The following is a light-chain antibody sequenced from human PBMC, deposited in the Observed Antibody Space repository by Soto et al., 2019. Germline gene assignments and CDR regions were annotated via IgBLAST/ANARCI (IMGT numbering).Light chain of an antibody. Sequence: VLTQPPSASGTPGQTIAISCSGGSSNIGSHTVNWYQQLPGTAPRLLIYSNTQRPSGVPDRFSGSKSGTSASLAISGLQSEYEGDYYCAAWDDSLNGVVFGGGTKVTVL. V-gene: IGLV1-44*01. CDR3: AAWDDSLNGVV. CDR2: SNT. J-gene: IGLJ2*01. CDR1: SSNIGSHT.